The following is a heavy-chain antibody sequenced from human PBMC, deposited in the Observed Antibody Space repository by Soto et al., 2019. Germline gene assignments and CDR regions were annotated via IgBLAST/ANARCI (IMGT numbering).Heavy chain of an antibody. J-gene: IGHJ6*02. CDR1: GFTFSSYG. Sequence: QVQLVESGGGVVQPGRSLRLSCAASGFTFSSYGMHWVRQAPGKGLEWVALISYDGSNEDYADSVKGRFTISRDNSKKTLYLHMNSLRPEDTAVYYCAKDLEWLVLRYAMDVWGQGTTVTVSS. V-gene: IGHV3-30*18. D-gene: IGHD6-19*01. CDR2: ISYDGSNE. CDR3: AKDLEWLVLRYAMDV.